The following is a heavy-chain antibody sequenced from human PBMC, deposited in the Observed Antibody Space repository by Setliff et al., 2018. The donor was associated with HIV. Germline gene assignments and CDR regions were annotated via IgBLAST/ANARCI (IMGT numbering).Heavy chain of an antibody. D-gene: IGHD3-9*01. J-gene: IGHJ4*02. Sequence: ASVKVSCKTFGYRFTDFYVNWVRQAPGQGLEWMGRINPKSGATKNAQKFQGRVTLTSEKSISTVYMELSSLRSDDTALYFCARRAEDLAINPPSFDYYFDYWGQGTPVTVSS. V-gene: IGHV1-2*06. CDR1: GYRFTDFY. CDR3: ARRAEDLAINPPSFDYYFDY. CDR2: INPKSGAT.